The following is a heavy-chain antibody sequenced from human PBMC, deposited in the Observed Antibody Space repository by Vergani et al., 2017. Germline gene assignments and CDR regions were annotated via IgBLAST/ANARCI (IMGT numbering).Heavy chain of an antibody. CDR3: ARLGDSSSENWFDP. V-gene: IGHV4-59*01. D-gene: IGHD6-6*01. J-gene: IGHJ5*02. CDR2: IHYSGST. Sequence: QVQLQESGPGLVKPSETLSLTCTVSGGSISSYYWSWIRQPPGKGLEWIGFIHYSGSTNYKPSLKSRVTISVDTSKNQFSLKLRSVTAADTAVYYCARLGDSSSENWFDPWGQGTLVTVSS. CDR1: GGSISSYY.